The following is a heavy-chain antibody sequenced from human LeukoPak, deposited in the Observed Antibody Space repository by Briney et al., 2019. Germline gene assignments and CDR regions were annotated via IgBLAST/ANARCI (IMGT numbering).Heavy chain of an antibody. D-gene: IGHD3-3*01. CDR3: ARGAIFGVTPRGYGMDV. V-gene: IGHV1-8*01. J-gene: IGHJ6*02. Sequence: ASVKVSCKASGYTFTIYDIIWVRQAPGQGLEWVGWMNPNNGGTVYAQKFQGRVTMTRDTSTGTLYMELNSLKSEDTAVYYCARGAIFGVTPRGYGMDVWGQGTTVTVSS. CDR1: GYTFTIYD. CDR2: MNPNNGGT.